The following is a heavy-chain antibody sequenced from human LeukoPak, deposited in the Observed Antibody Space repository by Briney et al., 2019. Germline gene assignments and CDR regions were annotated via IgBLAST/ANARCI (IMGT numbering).Heavy chain of an antibody. J-gene: IGHJ4*01. CDR2: IYYSGST. D-gene: IGHD3-10*01. CDR3: ARLRHYGSGSYYTD. V-gene: IGHV4-39*01. Sequence: SETLSLTCTVSGGSISSSSYYWGWIRQPPGKGLEWIGSIYYSGSTYYNPSLKSRVTISVDTSKNQFSLKLSSVTAADTAVYYCARLRHYGSGSYYTDWGQGTLVTVSS. CDR1: GGSISSSSYY.